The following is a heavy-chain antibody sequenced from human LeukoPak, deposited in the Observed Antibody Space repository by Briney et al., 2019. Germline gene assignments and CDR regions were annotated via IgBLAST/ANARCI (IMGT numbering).Heavy chain of an antibody. Sequence: GGSLRLSCAASGFTFSSYSMNCVRQAPGKGLEWVSSISSSSSYIYYAGSVKGRFTISRDNAKNSLYLQMNSLRAEDTAVYYCARRDIVATRNAFDIWGQGTMVTVSS. J-gene: IGHJ3*02. CDR3: ARRDIVATRNAFDI. CDR2: ISSSSSYI. CDR1: GFTFSSYS. D-gene: IGHD5-12*01. V-gene: IGHV3-21*01.